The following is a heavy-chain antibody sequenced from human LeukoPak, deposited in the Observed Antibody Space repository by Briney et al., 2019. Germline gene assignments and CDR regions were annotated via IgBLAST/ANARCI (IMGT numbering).Heavy chain of an antibody. V-gene: IGHV3-30-3*01. CDR3: ARDLNNGSYHWFDP. D-gene: IGHD1-26*01. J-gene: IGHJ5*02. Sequence: GRSLRLSCAASGFTFSSYAMHWVRQAPGKGLEWVAVISYDGSNKYYADSVKGRSTISRDNSKNTLYLQMNSLRAEDTAVYYCARDLNNGSYHWFDPWGQGTLVTVSS. CDR2: ISYDGSNK. CDR1: GFTFSSYA.